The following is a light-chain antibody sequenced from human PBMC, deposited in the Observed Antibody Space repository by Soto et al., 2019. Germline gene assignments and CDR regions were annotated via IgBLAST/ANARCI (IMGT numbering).Light chain of an antibody. CDR3: QQYGSSPRIT. Sequence: VLTQSPGTLSLSPGDRATLSCRASQSVSSSYLAWYQQKPGQAPRLLIYGASSRATGIPDRFSGSGSGTDFTLTISRLEPEDFAVYYCQQYGSSPRITFGQGTRLEN. V-gene: IGKV3-20*01. J-gene: IGKJ5*01. CDR2: GAS. CDR1: QSVSSSY.